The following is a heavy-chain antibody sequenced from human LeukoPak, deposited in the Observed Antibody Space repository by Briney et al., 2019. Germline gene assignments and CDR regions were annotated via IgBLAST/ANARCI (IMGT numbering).Heavy chain of an antibody. CDR3: ARVVDYGGNYDY. CDR2: IGTAGDT. Sequence: PGGSLRLSCAASGFTFSSYDMHWVRQATGKGLEWVSAIGTAGDTYYPGSVKGRFTISRENAKNSLYLQMNSLRAGDAAVYYCARVVDYGGNYDYWGQGTLVTVSS. CDR1: GFTFSSYD. D-gene: IGHD4-23*01. J-gene: IGHJ4*02. V-gene: IGHV3-13*01.